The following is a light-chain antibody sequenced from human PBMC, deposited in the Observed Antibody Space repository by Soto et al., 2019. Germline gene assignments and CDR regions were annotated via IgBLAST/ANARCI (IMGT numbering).Light chain of an antibody. CDR3: QQYNNWPPWT. CDR1: QTVSSN. CDR2: GAS. J-gene: IGKJ1*01. V-gene: IGKV3-15*01. Sequence: EIVMAQSPATLCVSPGERATVSCRASQTVSSNLAWYQQRPGQAPRLLIYGASTRATGIPARFSGSGSGTEFTLTISSLQSEDFAVYYCQQYNNWPPWTFGQGPKVDIK.